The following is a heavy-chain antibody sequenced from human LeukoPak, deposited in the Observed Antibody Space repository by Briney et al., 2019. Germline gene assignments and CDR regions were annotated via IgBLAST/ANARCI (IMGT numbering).Heavy chain of an antibody. Sequence: SETLSLTCTVSGGSISSYYWSWLRQPPGKGRERIGYIYYSGSTNYNPSLTSRVTISVDTSKNQFSLKLGSVTAADTAVYYCASKGYYGSGRFDYWGQGTLVTVSS. CDR1: GGSISSYY. J-gene: IGHJ4*02. D-gene: IGHD3-10*01. CDR2: IYYSGST. V-gene: IGHV4-59*01. CDR3: ASKGYYGSGRFDY.